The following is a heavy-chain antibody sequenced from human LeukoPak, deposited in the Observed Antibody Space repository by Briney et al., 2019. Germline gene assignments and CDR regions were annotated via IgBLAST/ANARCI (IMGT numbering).Heavy chain of an antibody. D-gene: IGHD3-9*01. CDR2: IYYSGST. Sequence: SETLSLTCTGSGGSISSSSYYWGWIRQPPGKGLEWIGSIYYSGSTYYNPSLKSRVTISVDTSKNQFSLKLSSVTAADTAVYYCARRGRYFDWLPPRDYYMDVWGKGTTVTLSS. CDR3: ARRGRYFDWLPPRDYYMDV. CDR1: GGSISSSSYY. V-gene: IGHV4-39*07. J-gene: IGHJ6*03.